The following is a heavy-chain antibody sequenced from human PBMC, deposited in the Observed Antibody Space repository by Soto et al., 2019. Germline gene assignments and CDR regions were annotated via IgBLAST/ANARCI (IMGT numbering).Heavy chain of an antibody. V-gene: IGHV1-2*02. Sequence: ASVKVSCKASGYTFTGYYMHWVRQAPGQGLEWMGWINPNSGGTNYAQKFQGRVTMTRDTSISTAYMELSRLRSDDTAVYYCARTVTRWGKDWFDPWGQRTPVTVCS. J-gene: IGHJ5*02. CDR1: GYTFTGYY. CDR3: ARTVTRWGKDWFDP. D-gene: IGHD7-27*01. CDR2: INPNSGGT.